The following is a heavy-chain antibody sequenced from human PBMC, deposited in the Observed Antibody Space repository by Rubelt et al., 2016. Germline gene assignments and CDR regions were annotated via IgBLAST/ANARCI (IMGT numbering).Heavy chain of an antibody. CDR1: GYTFTSYY. CDR2: ISAYNGNT. Sequence: QVQLVQSGAEVKKPGASVKVSCKASGYTFTSYYMHWVRQAPGQGLEWMGWISAYNGNTNYAQKRQGRVTMTTDTSTSTAYMELRSLRSDDTAVYYCARRDGYNWDDAFDIWGQGTMVTVSS. CDR3: ARRDGYNWDDAFDI. V-gene: IGHV1-18*04. J-gene: IGHJ3*02. D-gene: IGHD5-24*01.